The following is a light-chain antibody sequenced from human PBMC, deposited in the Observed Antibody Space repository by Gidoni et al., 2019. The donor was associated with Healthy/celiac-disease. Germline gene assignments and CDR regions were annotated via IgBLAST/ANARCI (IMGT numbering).Light chain of an antibody. V-gene: IGKV1-39*01. CDR3: QQSYSTFPWT. Sequence: DIQMTQSPSSLSASVGDRVTITCRTSQSISSYLNWYQQKRGKAPKLLIYAASSLQSGVPSRFSGSGSGTDFTLTISSLQPEDFATYYCQQSYSTFPWTFGQGTKVEIK. CDR2: AAS. CDR1: QSISSY. J-gene: IGKJ1*01.